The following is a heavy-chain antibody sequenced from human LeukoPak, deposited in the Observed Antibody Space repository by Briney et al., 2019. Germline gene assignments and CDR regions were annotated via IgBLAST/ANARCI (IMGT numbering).Heavy chain of an antibody. D-gene: IGHD6-19*01. CDR1: GFTFSSYA. CDR3: AKGLVAVAGREVYFDY. J-gene: IGHJ4*02. CDR2: ISYDGSNK. Sequence: GGSLRLSCAASGFTFSSYAMHWVRQAPGKGLEWVAVISYDGSNKYYADSVKGRFTISRDNSKNTLYLQMNSLRAEDTAVYYCAKGLVAVAGREVYFDYWGQGTLVTVSS. V-gene: IGHV3-30*04.